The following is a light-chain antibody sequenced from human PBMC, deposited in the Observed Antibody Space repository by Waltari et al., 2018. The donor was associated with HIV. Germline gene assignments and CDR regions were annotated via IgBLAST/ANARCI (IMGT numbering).Light chain of an antibody. CDR1: SGDVGGYNY. CDR2: EVS. V-gene: IGLV2-14*01. CDR3: SSYTSSSTNV. Sequence: QSALTQPASVSGSPGQSITISCTGTSGDVGGYNYVSCDQQHPGKAPKLMIYEVSNRPSGVSNRFSGSKSGNTASLTISGLQAEDESDYYCSSYTSSSTNVFGTGTKVTVL. J-gene: IGLJ1*01.